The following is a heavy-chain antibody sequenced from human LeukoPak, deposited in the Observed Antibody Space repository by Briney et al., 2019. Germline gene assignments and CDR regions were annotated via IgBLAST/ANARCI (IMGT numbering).Heavy chain of an antibody. CDR1: GGSISSYY. D-gene: IGHD3-22*01. CDR3: ARARQNYYDSSGYWFEY. Sequence: SETLTLTCTVFGGSISSYYWSWIRQSPGKGLEWIGYIYYSGSTKYNPSLKSRVTISVDTSKNQFYLKLSSVTAADTAVYYCARARQNYYDSSGYWFEYWGQGTLVTASS. CDR2: IYYSGST. J-gene: IGHJ4*02. V-gene: IGHV4-59*01.